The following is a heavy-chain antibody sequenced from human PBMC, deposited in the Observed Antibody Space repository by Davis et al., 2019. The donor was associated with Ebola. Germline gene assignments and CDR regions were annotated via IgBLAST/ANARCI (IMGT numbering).Heavy chain of an antibody. CDR3: AKDWGDGYNLGLGGY. CDR1: GFTFSSTS. D-gene: IGHD5-24*01. CDR2: ISYDGSNE. V-gene: IGHV3-30-3*01. J-gene: IGHJ4*02. Sequence: GESLKISCAASGFTFSSTSMHWVRQAPGKGLEWVAVISYDGSNEYYADSVKGRFTISRDNSKNTLYLQINTLRAEDTAVYYCAKDWGDGYNLGLGGYWGQGTLVTVSS.